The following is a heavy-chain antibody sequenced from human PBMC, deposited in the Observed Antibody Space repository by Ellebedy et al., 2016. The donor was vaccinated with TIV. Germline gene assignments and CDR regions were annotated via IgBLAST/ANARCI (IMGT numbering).Heavy chain of an antibody. CDR2: IMPILGLA. CDR1: GGSFSTYA. V-gene: IGHV1-69*04. Sequence: ATSVKVSCKASGGSFSTYAISWVRQSPGQGLEWMGRIMPILGLASYAQKFQGRVTMTEDKSTDTAYMELSSLRSEDTAVYYCATTLVVVNPRLDYWGQGTPVTVSS. J-gene: IGHJ4*02. CDR3: ATTLVVVNPRLDY. D-gene: IGHD3-22*01.